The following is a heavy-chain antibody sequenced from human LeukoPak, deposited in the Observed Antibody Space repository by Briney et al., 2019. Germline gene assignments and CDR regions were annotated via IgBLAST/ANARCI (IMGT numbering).Heavy chain of an antibody. CDR3: AKLKQWQPQRYFFEY. D-gene: IGHD6-19*01. J-gene: IGHJ4*02. Sequence: GGSLRLSCAASGFTFSDYGIHWVRQAPGKGLEWVAVISYDGSNKYYADSVKGRFTISRDNSKNTLYLQMNSLRAEDTAVYYCAKLKQWQPQRYFFEYWGQGALVTVAS. CDR1: GFTFSDYG. V-gene: IGHV3-30*18. CDR2: ISYDGSNK.